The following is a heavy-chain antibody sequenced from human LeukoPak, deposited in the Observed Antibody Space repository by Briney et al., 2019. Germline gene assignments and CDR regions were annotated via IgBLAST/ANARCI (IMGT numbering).Heavy chain of an antibody. Sequence: ASVKVSCKASGYTFTSYYMHWVRQAPGQGLEWMGIINPSGGSTSYAQKFQGRVTMTRGMSTSTVYMELSSLRSEDTAVYYCARGFRSGSLGRWFDPWGQGTLVTVSS. V-gene: IGHV1-46*01. CDR3: ARGFRSGSLGRWFDP. CDR2: INPSGGST. J-gene: IGHJ5*02. CDR1: GYTFTSYY. D-gene: IGHD3-3*01.